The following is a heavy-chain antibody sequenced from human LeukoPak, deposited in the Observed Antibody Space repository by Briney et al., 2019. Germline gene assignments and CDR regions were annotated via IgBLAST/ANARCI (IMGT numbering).Heavy chain of an antibody. Sequence: GESLKISCKGSGYSFTSYWIGWVRQMPGKGLEWMGIIYPGDSDTRYSPSLQGQVTISADKSISTAYLQWSSLKASDTAMYYCARGIVVVPTAYRDAFDIWGQGTMVTVSS. V-gene: IGHV5-51*01. CDR1: GYSFTSYW. D-gene: IGHD2-2*01. CDR2: IYPGDSDT. CDR3: ARGIVVVPTAYRDAFDI. J-gene: IGHJ3*02.